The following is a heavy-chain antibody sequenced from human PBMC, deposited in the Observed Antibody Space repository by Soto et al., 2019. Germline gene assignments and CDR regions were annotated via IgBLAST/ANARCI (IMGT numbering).Heavy chain of an antibody. CDR2: VYSSGTT. D-gene: IGHD3-16*01. CDR3: ARDIGSYAMGEGY. V-gene: IGHV4-4*07. Sequence: PPENLPGTYSVSGGSINSYWWSWTRQPAGKALEWIRRVYSSGTTDHNPSLNSRVTLSVETSKNHSSLKRRSVTAADTAVYYWARDIGSYAMGEGYWGEGLHVTVS. CDR1: GGSINSYW. J-gene: IGHJ4*02.